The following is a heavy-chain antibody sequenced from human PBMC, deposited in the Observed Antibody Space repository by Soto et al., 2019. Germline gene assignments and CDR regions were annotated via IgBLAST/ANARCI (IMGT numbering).Heavy chain of an antibody. CDR3: AADRPFEGGQTYYYYGMDV. CDR1: GFTFTSSA. CDR2: IVVGSGNT. Sequence: GASVKVSCKASGFTFTSSAVHWVRQARGQRLEWIGWIVVGSGNTNYAQKFQERVTITRDMSTSTAYMELSSLRSEDTAVYYCAADRPFEGGQTYYYYGMDVWGQGTTVTVSS. D-gene: IGHD3-16*01. V-gene: IGHV1-58*01. J-gene: IGHJ6*02.